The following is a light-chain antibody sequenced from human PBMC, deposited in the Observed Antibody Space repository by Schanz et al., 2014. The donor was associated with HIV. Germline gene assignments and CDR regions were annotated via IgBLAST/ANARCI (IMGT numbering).Light chain of an antibody. J-gene: IGKJ1*01. V-gene: IGKV1-5*03. CDR2: KAS. CDR3: QQYNTYPWT. Sequence: DMQMTQSPSTLSASVGDRVTLTCRASQSINSWLAWYQQKPGKAPKLLIYKASSLQSGVPSRFSGSGSGTEFTLTISSLQPDDFATYCCQQYNTYPWTFGQGTKVEIK. CDR1: QSINSW.